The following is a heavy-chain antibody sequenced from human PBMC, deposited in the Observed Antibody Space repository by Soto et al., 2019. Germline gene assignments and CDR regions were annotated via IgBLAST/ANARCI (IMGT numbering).Heavy chain of an antibody. V-gene: IGHV1-69*13. J-gene: IGHJ2*01. D-gene: IGHD6-13*01. Sequence: SVKVSFKGSVGTFSSYAISWVRQAPGQGLEWMGGIIPIFGTANYAQKFQGRVTITADESTSTAYMELSSLRSEDTAVYYCARGSSRWYFDLWGRGTLVTVSS. CDR3: ARGSSRWYFDL. CDR1: VGTFSSYA. CDR2: IIPIFGTA.